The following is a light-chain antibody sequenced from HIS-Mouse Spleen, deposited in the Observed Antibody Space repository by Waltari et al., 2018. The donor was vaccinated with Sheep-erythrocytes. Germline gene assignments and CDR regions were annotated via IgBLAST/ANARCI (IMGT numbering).Light chain of an antibody. Sequence: EIVMTQYPATLSVSPGERATLSCRASQSVRSNLAWYQQKPGQAPRLLISGASTRATGIPARFSGSGSGTEFTLTISSMQSEDFAVYYCQQYNNWPETFGQGTKVEIK. CDR3: QQYNNWPET. CDR2: GAS. J-gene: IGKJ1*01. CDR1: QSVRSN. V-gene: IGKV3-15*01.